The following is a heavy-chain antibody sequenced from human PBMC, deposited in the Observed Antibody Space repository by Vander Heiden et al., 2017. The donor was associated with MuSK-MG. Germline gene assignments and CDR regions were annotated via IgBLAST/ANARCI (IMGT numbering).Heavy chain of an antibody. J-gene: IGHJ3*02. V-gene: IGHV3-7*01. Sequence: EVQLVESGGGLVQPGGSLRLSCAASGFPLSSYWMSWVRQAPGKGLEWVANIKQDGSEKYYVDSVKGRFTISRDNAKNSLYLQMNSLRAEDTAVYYCAREINGAVADAFDIWGQGTMVTVSS. CDR3: AREINGAVADAFDI. CDR2: IKQDGSEK. D-gene: IGHD6-19*01. CDR1: GFPLSSYW.